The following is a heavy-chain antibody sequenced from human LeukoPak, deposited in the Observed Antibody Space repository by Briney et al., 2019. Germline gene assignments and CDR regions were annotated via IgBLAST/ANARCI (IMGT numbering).Heavy chain of an antibody. J-gene: IGHJ4*02. V-gene: IGHV4-59*08. D-gene: IGHD5-24*01. CDR3: ARGPNYPSPSPFDY. CDR1: GGSISSYY. Sequence: SETLSLTCTVSGGSISSYYWSWIRQPPGKGLEWIGCIYYSGSTDYNPSLKSRVTISVDTSKNQFSLKLGSVTAADTAVYYCARGPNYPSPSPFDYWGQGTLVTVSS. CDR2: IYYSGST.